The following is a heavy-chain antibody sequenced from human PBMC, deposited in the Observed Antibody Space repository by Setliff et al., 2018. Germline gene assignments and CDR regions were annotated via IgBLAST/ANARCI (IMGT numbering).Heavy chain of an antibody. D-gene: IGHD2-21*02. V-gene: IGHV1-8*02. Sequence: ASVKVSCKASGYTFTSYDINWVRQATGQGLEWMGWINPNSGGTNYAQKFQDRITLTRDTPTNTLYMELGSPRSEDTAVYFCARAHCIGGYCYYGYFQYWGQGTLVTVSS. CDR2: INPNSGGT. J-gene: IGHJ1*01. CDR3: ARAHCIGGYCYYGYFQY. CDR1: GYTFTSYD.